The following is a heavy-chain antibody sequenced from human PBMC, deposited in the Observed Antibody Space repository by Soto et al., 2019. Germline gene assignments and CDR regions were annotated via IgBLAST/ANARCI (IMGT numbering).Heavy chain of an antibody. Sequence: SETLSLTCTVSGGSISSSSYYWGWIRQPPGKGLEWIGSIYYSGSTYYNPSLKSRVTISVDTSKNQFSLKLSSVTAADTAVYYCARGDYYDSSTDYWGQGTTVTVSS. CDR2: IYYSGST. D-gene: IGHD3-22*01. CDR1: GGSISSSSYY. V-gene: IGHV4-39*01. J-gene: IGHJ4*03. CDR3: ARGDYYDSSTDY.